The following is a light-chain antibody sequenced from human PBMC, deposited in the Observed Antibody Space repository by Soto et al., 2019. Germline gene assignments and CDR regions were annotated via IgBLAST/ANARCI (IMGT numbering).Light chain of an antibody. J-gene: IGKJ3*01. CDR3: QQSLNLPLT. CDR1: QDIGHY. Sequence: IQMTQCPPSLSASVGDRVTITCRASQDIGHYLNWYQHKPGKAPKLLIYDASSLETGVPPGFSGGGSGTDFTLTINNLQPEDVATYYCQQSLNLPLTFGPGTKVDIK. V-gene: IGKV1-33*01. CDR2: DAS.